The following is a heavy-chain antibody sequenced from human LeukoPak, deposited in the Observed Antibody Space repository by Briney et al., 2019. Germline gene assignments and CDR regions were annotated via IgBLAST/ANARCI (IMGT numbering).Heavy chain of an antibody. Sequence: GASVKVSCKHSGYTFTGYYMHWVREAPGQGVEWMGRINLNSGGTNYAQKFQGRVTTTRDTSIRTAYMELSRLRDDDTPVYCLVRSTIRLWLPDYWRQGTLVSVSP. CDR1: GYTFTGYY. CDR3: VRSTIRLWLPDY. CDR2: INLNSGGT. D-gene: IGHD5-18*01. J-gene: IGHJ4*02. V-gene: IGHV1-2*01.